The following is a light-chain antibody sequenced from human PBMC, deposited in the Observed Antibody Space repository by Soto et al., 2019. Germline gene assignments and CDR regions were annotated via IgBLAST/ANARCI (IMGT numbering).Light chain of an antibody. V-gene: IGKV3-15*01. J-gene: IGKJ4*01. CDR2: GAS. CDR3: QQYNNWPLS. CDR1: QSVSSN. Sequence: EIVMTQSPATLSVSPGERATLSCRASQSVSSNLAWYQLKPGQAPRLLIYGASTGATGIPARFSGSGSGTEFTLTISSLLSEDVAVYYCQQYNNWPLSFGGGTKV.